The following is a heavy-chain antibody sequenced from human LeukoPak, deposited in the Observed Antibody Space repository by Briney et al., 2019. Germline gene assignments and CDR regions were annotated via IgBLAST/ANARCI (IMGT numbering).Heavy chain of an antibody. Sequence: GGSLRLSCAASGFTFSSYGMHWVRQAPGKGLEWVAVISYDGSNKYYADSVKGRFTTSRDNSKNTLYLQMNSLRAEDTAVYYCAKVQLVYYYYYGMDVWGQGTTVTVSS. V-gene: IGHV3-30*18. CDR1: GFTFSSYG. J-gene: IGHJ6*02. D-gene: IGHD6-13*01. CDR2: ISYDGSNK. CDR3: AKVQLVYYYYYGMDV.